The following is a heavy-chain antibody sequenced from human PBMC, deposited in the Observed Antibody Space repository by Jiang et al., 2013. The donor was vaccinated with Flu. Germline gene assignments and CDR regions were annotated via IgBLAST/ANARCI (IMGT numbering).Heavy chain of an antibody. D-gene: IGHD6-19*01. J-gene: IGHJ4*02. CDR1: GYSISSGYY. Sequence: GPGLVKPSETLSLTCAVSGYSISSGYYWGWIRQPPGKGLEWIGSIYHSGSTYYNPSLKSRVTISVDTSKNQFSLKLSSVTAADTAVYYCARQVAGFDYWGQGNPGHRLL. CDR3: ARQVAGFDY. CDR2: IYHSGST. V-gene: IGHV4-38-2*01.